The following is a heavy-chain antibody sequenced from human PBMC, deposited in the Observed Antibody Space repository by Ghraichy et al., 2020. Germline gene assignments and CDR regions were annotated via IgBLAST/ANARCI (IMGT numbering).Heavy chain of an antibody. CDR2: ITRSSNSI. J-gene: IGHJ6*02. V-gene: IGHV3-21*01. D-gene: IGHD3-10*01. CDR1: TFTFSTYT. Sequence: GGSLRLSCAASTFTFSTYTMDWVRQAPGKGLEWVASITRSSNSIHYADPVKGRFSVSRDNAKNSLFLQMNSLRAEDTALYYCARVLGSGRYTGVMDVWGQWTTVTVSS. CDR3: ARVLGSGRYTGVMDV.